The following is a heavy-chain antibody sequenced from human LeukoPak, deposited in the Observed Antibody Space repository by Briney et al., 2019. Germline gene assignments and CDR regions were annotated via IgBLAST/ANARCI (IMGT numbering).Heavy chain of an antibody. CDR3: ARQDSSSWYGNWFDP. CDR1: GGTFSSYA. Sequence: SVKVSCKASGGTFSSYAISWVRQAPGQGLEWMGRIIPILGIANYAQKFQGRVTITADKSTSTAYMELRSLRSDDTAVYYCARQDSSSWYGNWFDPWGQGTLVTVSS. CDR2: IIPILGIA. V-gene: IGHV1-69*04. D-gene: IGHD6-13*01. J-gene: IGHJ5*02.